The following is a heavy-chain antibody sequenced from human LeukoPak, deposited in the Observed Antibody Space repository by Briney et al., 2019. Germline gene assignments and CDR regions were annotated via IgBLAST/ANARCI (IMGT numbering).Heavy chain of an antibody. Sequence: SETLSLTCAVYGGSFSGYYWSWIRQPPGKGLERIGEINHSGSTNYNPSLKSRVTISVDTSKKQFSLKLSSVTAADTAVYYCARRAPRLTGTRRYYYYYMDVWGKGTTVTVSS. CDR3: ARRAPRLTGTRRYYYYYMDV. D-gene: IGHD1-20*01. J-gene: IGHJ6*03. CDR2: INHSGST. CDR1: GGSFSGYY. V-gene: IGHV4-34*01.